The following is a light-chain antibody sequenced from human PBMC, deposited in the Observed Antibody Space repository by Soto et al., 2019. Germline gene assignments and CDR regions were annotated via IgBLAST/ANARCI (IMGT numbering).Light chain of an antibody. CDR2: ATS. CDR1: QIISNY. CDR3: QQRHSTPYT. J-gene: IGKJ2*01. Sequence: DIQMTQSPSSLSASVGDRVTITCRASQIISNYLTWYQQKPGKAPKLLIYATSSLQSGVPSSFSGSGSGTDFTLTISSLQPEDFATYYCQQRHSTPYTFGQGTKLEIK. V-gene: IGKV1-39*01.